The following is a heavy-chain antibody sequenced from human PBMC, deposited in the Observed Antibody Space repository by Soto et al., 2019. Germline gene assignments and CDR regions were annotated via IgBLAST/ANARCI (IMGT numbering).Heavy chain of an antibody. J-gene: IGHJ5*02. CDR1: GFTFSSYS. CDR2: ISSSSSTI. D-gene: IGHD3-3*01. V-gene: IGHV3-48*02. Sequence: GGSLRLSCAASGFTFSSYSMNWVRQAPGKGLEWVSYISSSSSTIYYADSVKGRFTISRDNAKNSLYLQMNSLRDEDTAVYYCARGLRITIFLGPERGNWFDPWGQGTLVTVSS. CDR3: ARGLRITIFLGPERGNWFDP.